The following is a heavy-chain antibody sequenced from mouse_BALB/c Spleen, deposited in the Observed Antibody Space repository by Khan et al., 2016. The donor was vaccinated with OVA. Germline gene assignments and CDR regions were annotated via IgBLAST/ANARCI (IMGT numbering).Heavy chain of an antibody. J-gene: IGHJ3*01. V-gene: IGHV1-4*01. Sequence: QIQLVQSGAELARPGASVKMSCKASGYTFTSYTIHWIKMRPGQGLEWIGYINPNNGYTNYNQKFKDKATLTADKSSTTAYMQLSSLTSDDSAVYNSVRDGAYYRNDGWFAYWGLGTLVTVSA. D-gene: IGHD2-14*01. CDR1: GYTFTSYT. CDR3: VRDGAYYRNDGWFAY. CDR2: INPNNGYT.